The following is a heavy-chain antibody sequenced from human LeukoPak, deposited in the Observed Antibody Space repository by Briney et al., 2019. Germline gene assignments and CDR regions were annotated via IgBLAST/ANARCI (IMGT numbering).Heavy chain of an antibody. V-gene: IGHV3-23*01. Sequence: GGSLRLSCAASGFTFNNFAMSWVRQAPGKGLEWVSAISGSGGSTYYADSVKGRFIISRDNSKNTLYLQMNSLRAEDTAVYYCANDGAYYDSSTDAFDIWGQGTMVTVSS. CDR1: GFTFNNFA. J-gene: IGHJ3*02. CDR2: ISGSGGST. CDR3: ANDGAYYDSSTDAFDI. D-gene: IGHD3-22*01.